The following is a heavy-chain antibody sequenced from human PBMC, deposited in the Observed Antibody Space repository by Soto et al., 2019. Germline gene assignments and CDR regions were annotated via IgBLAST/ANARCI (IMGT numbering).Heavy chain of an antibody. CDR1: GYTFTGYY. CDR2: INPNSGGT. J-gene: IGHJ4*02. D-gene: IGHD2-8*01. V-gene: IGHV1-2*04. Sequence: GASVKVSCKASGYTFTGYYMHWVRQAPGQGLEWMGWINPNSGGTNYAQKFQGWVTMTRDTSISTAYMELSRLRSDDTAVYYCARDLRYCTNGVCSPNFDYWGQGTLVTVSS. CDR3: ARDLRYCTNGVCSPNFDY.